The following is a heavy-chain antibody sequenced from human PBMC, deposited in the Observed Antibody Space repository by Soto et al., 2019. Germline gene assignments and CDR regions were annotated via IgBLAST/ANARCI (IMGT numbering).Heavy chain of an antibody. Sequence: EVQLVESGGGLVQPGGSLSLPGEPSGFTFSSYWMPWVRQAPGKGLVWVSRINSDGSSTSYADSVKGRFTISRDNAKNTLYLQMNSLRAEDTAVYYCVRTSLVVAAATREDYWGQGTLVTVSS. V-gene: IGHV3-74*01. CDR2: INSDGSST. J-gene: IGHJ4*02. D-gene: IGHD2-15*01. CDR3: VRTSLVVAAATREDY. CDR1: GFTFSSYW.